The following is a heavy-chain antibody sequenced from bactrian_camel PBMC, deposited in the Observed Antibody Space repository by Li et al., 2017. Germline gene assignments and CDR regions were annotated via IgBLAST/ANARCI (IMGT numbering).Heavy chain of an antibody. D-gene: IGHD2*01. Sequence: VQLVESGGGSVQAGGSLRLSCVASRSTPDRHSGYCMGWFRQAPGKEREAVALMEIDGTTTYADSVKGRFTISQDTAKNTFYLQINSLQPDDAAVYYCAQQEARRASERRGAIVVMVTAFSVGARGPRSPSP. V-gene: IGHV3S63*01. CDR1: RSTPDRHS. CDR2: MEIDGTT. CDR3: AQQEARRASERRGAIVVMVTAFSV. J-gene: IGHJ4*01.